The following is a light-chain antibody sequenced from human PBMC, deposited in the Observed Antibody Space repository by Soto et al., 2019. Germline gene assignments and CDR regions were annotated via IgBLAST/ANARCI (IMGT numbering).Light chain of an antibody. CDR1: GIGST. Sequence: SYELTQPPSVSVAPGKTARITCGENGIGSTVHWYQQKPGQAPVLVIYYDSDRPSGIPERFSGSNSGNTATLTISRVEAGDEADYYCQVWDTNSEHTVFGGGTKLTVL. CDR2: YDS. J-gene: IGLJ3*02. V-gene: IGLV3-21*04. CDR3: QVWDTNSEHTV.